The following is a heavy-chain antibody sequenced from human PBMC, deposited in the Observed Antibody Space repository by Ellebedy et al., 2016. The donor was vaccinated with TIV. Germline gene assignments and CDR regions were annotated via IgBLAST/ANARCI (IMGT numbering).Heavy chain of an antibody. Sequence: ASVKVSXKASGYTFTGYYMHWVRQAPGQGLEWMGWINPNSGGTNYAQKFQGRVTMTRDTSISTAYMELSRLRSDDTAVYYCARGSTRGYYYMDVWGKGTTVTVAS. V-gene: IGHV1-2*02. D-gene: IGHD2-2*01. J-gene: IGHJ6*03. CDR2: INPNSGGT. CDR1: GYTFTGYY. CDR3: ARGSTRGYYYMDV.